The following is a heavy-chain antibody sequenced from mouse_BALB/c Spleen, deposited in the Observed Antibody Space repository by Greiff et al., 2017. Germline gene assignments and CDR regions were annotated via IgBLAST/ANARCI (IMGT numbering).Heavy chain of an antibody. Sequence: QVHVKQSGPGLVAPSQSLSITCTVSGFSLTSYGVHWVRQPPGKGLEWLGVIWAGGSTNYNSALMSRLSISKDNSKSQVFLKMNSLQTDDTAMYYCARDQGGYEYFDVWGAGTTVTVSS. V-gene: IGHV2-9*02. CDR3: ARDQGGYEYFDV. CDR2: IWAGGST. J-gene: IGHJ1*01. D-gene: IGHD2-2*01. CDR1: GFSLTSYG.